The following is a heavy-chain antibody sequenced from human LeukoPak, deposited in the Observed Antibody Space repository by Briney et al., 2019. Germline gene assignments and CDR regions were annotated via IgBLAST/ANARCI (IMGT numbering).Heavy chain of an antibody. CDR3: ARQYYYDSSGYPLPDY. CDR2: IYPGDSDT. D-gene: IGHD3-22*01. J-gene: IGHJ4*02. V-gene: IGHV5-51*01. Sequence: GESLQISFKGSGYSFTSYWIGWVRQMPGKGLEWMGIIYPGDSDTRYSPPFQGQVTISADKSISTAYLQWSSLKASDTAMYYCARQYYYDSSGYPLPDYWGQGTLVTVSS. CDR1: GYSFTSYW.